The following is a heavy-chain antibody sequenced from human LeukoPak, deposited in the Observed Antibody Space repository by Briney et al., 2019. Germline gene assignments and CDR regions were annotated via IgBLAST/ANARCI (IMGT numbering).Heavy chain of an antibody. CDR1: GYTFTSYY. D-gene: IGHD3-10*01. J-gene: IGHJ4*02. CDR3: ARVVSGLLCFGEPDY. CDR2: INPNSGGT. Sequence: GASVKVSCKASGYTFTSYYMHWVRQAPGQGLEWMGWINPNSGGTNYAQKFQGRVTMTRDTSISTAYMELSRLRSDDTAVYYCARVVSGLLCFGEPDYWGQGTLVTVSS. V-gene: IGHV1-2*02.